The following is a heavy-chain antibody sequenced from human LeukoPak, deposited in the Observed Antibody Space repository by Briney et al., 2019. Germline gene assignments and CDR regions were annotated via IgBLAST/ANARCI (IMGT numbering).Heavy chain of an antibody. D-gene: IGHD1-26*01. V-gene: IGHV4-59*08. CDR3: ARRGGTLDYFDY. CDR1: GGSISSYY. J-gene: IGHJ4*02. CDR2: ISYGGAT. Sequence: SETLSLTCTVSGGSISSYYWSWIRQPPGKGLEWIGYISYGGATSYNPSLKRRVTIPVDSPKNRFSLRLSSLTAADTALYYCARRGGTLDYFDYWGPGSLVTVSS.